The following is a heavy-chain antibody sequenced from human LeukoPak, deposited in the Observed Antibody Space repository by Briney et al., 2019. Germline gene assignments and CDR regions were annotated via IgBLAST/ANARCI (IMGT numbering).Heavy chain of an antibody. CDR3: ARGRRSIAAAGRGLYSDY. CDR2: INHRAST. V-gene: IGHV4-34*01. J-gene: IGHJ4*02. CDR1: GGSFSGYY. D-gene: IGHD6-13*01. Sequence: SDTLSLTCAVYGGSFSGYYWGWIRQAPGKGLEWIGEINHRASTNYNPSLKSGATISVDTSKHQFSLKLSSVTAADTAVYYCARGRRSIAAAGRGLYSDYWGQGTLVTVSS.